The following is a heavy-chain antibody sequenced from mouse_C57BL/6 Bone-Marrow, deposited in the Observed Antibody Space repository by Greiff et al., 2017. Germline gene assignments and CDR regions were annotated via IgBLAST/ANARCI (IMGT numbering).Heavy chain of an antibody. CDR2: IYPGSGST. CDR1: GYTFTSYW. V-gene: IGHV1-55*01. CDR3: ARERGYGNYYFDY. D-gene: IGHD2-10*02. Sequence: VQLQQPGAELVKPGASVRMSCTASGYTFTSYWITWVKQRPGQGLEWIGAIYPGSGSTTYNEKFKSKATLTVDTSSSTAYRQLSSLTSEDSAVYYCARERGYGNYYFDYWGEGTTLTVSS. J-gene: IGHJ2*01.